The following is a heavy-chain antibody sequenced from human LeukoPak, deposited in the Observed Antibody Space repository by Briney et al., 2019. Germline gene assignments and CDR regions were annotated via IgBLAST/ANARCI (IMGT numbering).Heavy chain of an antibody. CDR2: ISDSGGGT. V-gene: IGHV3-23*01. CDR3: TKDWSASY. CDR1: GFTFTNYA. Sequence: GGSLRLSCAASGFTFTNYAMSWVRQAPGKGLQWVSAISDSGGGTYYADSVKGRFTVSRDNFNNMLYLQMNSLRAEDTAVYYCTKDWSASYWGQGTLVTVSS. J-gene: IGHJ4*02.